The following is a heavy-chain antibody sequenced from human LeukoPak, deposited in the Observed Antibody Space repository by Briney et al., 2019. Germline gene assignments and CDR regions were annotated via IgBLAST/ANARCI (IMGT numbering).Heavy chain of an antibody. CDR1: GGSISSYY. V-gene: IGHV4-59*08. CDR3: ARWNYDSSGYLDY. Sequence: SETLSLTCTVSGGSISSYYWSWIRQPPGKGLEWIGSISHSGSTYYNPSLKSRVTISVGTSKNHFSLNLTSVTAADTAVYYCARWNYDSSGYLDYWGQGTLVTVSS. CDR2: ISHSGST. D-gene: IGHD3-22*01. J-gene: IGHJ4*02.